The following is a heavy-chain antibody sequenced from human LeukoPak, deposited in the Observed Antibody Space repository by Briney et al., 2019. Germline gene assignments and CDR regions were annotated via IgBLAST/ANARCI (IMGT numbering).Heavy chain of an antibody. CDR2: IYYSGST. V-gene: IGHV4-59*01. CDR3: ARRGWSLDL. D-gene: IGHD3-10*01. J-gene: IGHJ2*01. Sequence: SETLSLTCTVSGGSISSYYWIWIRQPPGKGLEWIGYIYYSGSTNYNPSLKSRVTMSVDPSKNQFFLKLTSVTAADTAVYYCARRGWSLDLWGRGTLVTVSS. CDR1: GGSISSYY.